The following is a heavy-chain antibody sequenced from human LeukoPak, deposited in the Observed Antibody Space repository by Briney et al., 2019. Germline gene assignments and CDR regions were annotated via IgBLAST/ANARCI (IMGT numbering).Heavy chain of an antibody. Sequence: PSETLSLTCTVSGGSISSSSYYWGWIRQPPGKGPEWIGSIYYSGSTYYNPSLKSRVTISEDTSKNHFYLKLSSVTPADTAVYYCAAGREENIRYCSSTSCYTNIRGLVYWGQGTLVTVSS. CDR1: GGSISSSSYY. CDR3: AAGREENIRYCSSTSCYTNIRGLVY. CDR2: IYYSGST. V-gene: IGHV4-39*07. J-gene: IGHJ4*02. D-gene: IGHD2-2*02.